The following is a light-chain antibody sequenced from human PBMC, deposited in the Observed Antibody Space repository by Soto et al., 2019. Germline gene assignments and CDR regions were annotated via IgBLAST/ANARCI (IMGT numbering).Light chain of an antibody. Sequence: DLHMTQSPSTLSASVGDRVTITCRASQSISTWLAWYQQRPGKAPKLLMYDASSLESGVPSRFSGSGSETEFTLTISSLHPDDFATYYCQQYNIFPYTFGQGTKLEIK. J-gene: IGKJ2*01. CDR2: DAS. V-gene: IGKV1-5*01. CDR3: QQYNIFPYT. CDR1: QSISTW.